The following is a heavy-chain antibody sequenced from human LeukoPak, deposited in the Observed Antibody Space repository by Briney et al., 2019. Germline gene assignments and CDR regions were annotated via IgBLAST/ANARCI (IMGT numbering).Heavy chain of an antibody. D-gene: IGHD5-24*01. Sequence: SETLSLTCTVSGGSITSYYWSWIRQPPGKGLEWIGYIYYSGSTNYNPSLKSRVTISVDTPKNLFSLRLSSVTAADTAVYYCARRRDGNYFDYWGQGTPVTVCS. CDR2: IYYSGST. J-gene: IGHJ4*02. V-gene: IGHV4-59*08. CDR1: GGSITSYY. CDR3: ARRRDGNYFDY.